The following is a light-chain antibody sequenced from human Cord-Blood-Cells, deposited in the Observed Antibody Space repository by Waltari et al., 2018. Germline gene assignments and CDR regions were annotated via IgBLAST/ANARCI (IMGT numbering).Light chain of an antibody. Sequence: AIRMTQSPSSLSASTGDRVTITFRASQGISSYLAWYQQKPGKAHKLLIYAASTLQSGVPSRFSGSGSGTDFTLTISCLQSEDFATYYCQQYYSYPRTFGQGTKVEIK. CDR3: QQYYSYPRT. CDR2: AAS. J-gene: IGKJ1*01. V-gene: IGKV1-8*01. CDR1: QGISSY.